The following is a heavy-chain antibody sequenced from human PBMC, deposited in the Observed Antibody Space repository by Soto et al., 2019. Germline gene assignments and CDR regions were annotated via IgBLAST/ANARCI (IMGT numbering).Heavy chain of an antibody. CDR2: INASGRP. CDR1: GGSFSSHY. J-gene: IGHJ5*02. CDR3: ARDSVGTGWFDP. V-gene: IGHV4-34*10. D-gene: IGHD3-10*01. Sequence: QVQLQESGPGLVKPSETLSLTCSVYGGSFSSHYWSWIRQPPGKGLEWIGEINASGRPTYNPSLTSRITNSVDTYKDQFSLNLTFVTAADTAVYYCARDSVGTGWFDPWGQGTLVTVSS.